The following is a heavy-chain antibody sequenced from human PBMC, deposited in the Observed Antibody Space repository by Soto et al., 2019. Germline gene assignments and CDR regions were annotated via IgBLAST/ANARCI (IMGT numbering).Heavy chain of an antibody. Sequence: EVHLVESGGVVVQPGGSLRLSCAASGFTFDDFNMHWVRQPPGKGLEWVSLISWDAANTYYADSVKGRFTISRDNSKNSLYLQMNSLRTDDTALYYCAKDLGYYNENWGQGTLVTVSS. V-gene: IGHV3-43*01. CDR2: ISWDAANT. J-gene: IGHJ4*02. CDR1: GFTFDDFN. D-gene: IGHD1-26*01. CDR3: AKDLGYYNEN.